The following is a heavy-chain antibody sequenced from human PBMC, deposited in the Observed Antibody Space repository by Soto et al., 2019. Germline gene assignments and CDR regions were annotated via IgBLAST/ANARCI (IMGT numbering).Heavy chain of an antibody. J-gene: IGHJ5*02. D-gene: IGHD6-13*01. CDR2: IFANGNT. CDR1: GGSISEKY. Sequence: SETLSLTCTVSGGSISEKYWNWVRQPPGKGLEWIGLIFANGNTDYNPSLKSRVTMSVDASKNQFSLRLTSMTAADTAVYYCVASLAASGLNWLDPWGRGTLVTVSS. V-gene: IGHV4-4*07. CDR3: VASLAASGLNWLDP.